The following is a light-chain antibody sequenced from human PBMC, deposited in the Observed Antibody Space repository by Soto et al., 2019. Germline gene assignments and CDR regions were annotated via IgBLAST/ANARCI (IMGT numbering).Light chain of an antibody. V-gene: IGKV1-27*01. CDR3: QKYNSAPLS. CDR2: AAS. Sequence: LQMTQSPSSLSAPEGDRVTITCPASQGIINYFAWYQQKAGKASKLLIYAASILHSGATSRFSGRGSGTDFNLSITGRQPEDVATYYCQKYNSAPLSFGGGTKVDIK. CDR1: QGIINY. J-gene: IGKJ4*01.